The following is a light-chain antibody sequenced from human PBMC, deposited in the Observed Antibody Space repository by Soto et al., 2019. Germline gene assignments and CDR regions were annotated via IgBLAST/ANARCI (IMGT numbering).Light chain of an antibody. CDR1: QSISSN. J-gene: IGKJ1*01. CDR3: QQYNTWPPWT. V-gene: IGKV3-15*01. Sequence: IVMTQSPASLSVSPGERVTLSCRASQSISSNLAWYQYIVGQAPRLLIYSASTRATGIPARFSGSGSGTEFTLTISSLQSEDYAVYYWQQYNTWPPWTFGQGTKVEIK. CDR2: SAS.